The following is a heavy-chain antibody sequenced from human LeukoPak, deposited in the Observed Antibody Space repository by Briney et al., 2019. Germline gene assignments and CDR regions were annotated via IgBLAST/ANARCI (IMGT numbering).Heavy chain of an antibody. V-gene: IGHV3-30*18. J-gene: IGHJ4*02. CDR2: ISYDGSNK. CDR1: GFTLSSYS. D-gene: IGHD3-22*01. CDR3: AKENYHTSGYYYIFDY. Sequence: PGGSLRLSCAASGFTLSSYSMNWVRQAPGRGLEWVAAISYDGSNKYYADSVKGRFAISRDNSKNTLYLQMNNLRNEDTSVYYCAKENYHTSGYYYIFDYWGQGTLVTASS.